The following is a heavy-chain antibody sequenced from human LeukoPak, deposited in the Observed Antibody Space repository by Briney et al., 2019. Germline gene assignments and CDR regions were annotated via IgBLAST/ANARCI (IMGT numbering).Heavy chain of an antibody. CDR3: ASSRTDFYDSSGYRPFDC. J-gene: IGHJ4*02. D-gene: IGHD3-22*01. Sequence: PSETLSLTCAVYGGSFSGYYWSWILQPPGKGLEWIGEINHSGSTNYNPSLKSRVTISVDTSKNQFSLKLSSVTAADTAVYYCASSRTDFYDSSGYRPFDCWGQGALVTVSS. CDR1: GGSFSGYY. V-gene: IGHV4-34*01. CDR2: INHSGST.